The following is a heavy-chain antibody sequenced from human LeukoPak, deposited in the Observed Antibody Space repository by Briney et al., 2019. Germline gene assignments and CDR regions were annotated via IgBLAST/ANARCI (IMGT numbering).Heavy chain of an antibody. CDR2: MNPNSGNT. Sequence: ASVKVSCKASGYTFTTYDINWVRQATGQRLEWMGWMNPNSGNTGYAQKFQGRVTIIRNTSISTAYMELSSLRSEDTAVYYCAREFPGSGSYHGDYFDYWGQGTLVTVSS. D-gene: IGHD1-26*01. CDR3: AREFPGSGSYHGDYFDY. V-gene: IGHV1-8*03. J-gene: IGHJ4*02. CDR1: GYTFTTYD.